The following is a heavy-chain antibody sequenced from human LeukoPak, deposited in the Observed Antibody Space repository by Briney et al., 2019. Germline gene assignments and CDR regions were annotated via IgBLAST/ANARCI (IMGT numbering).Heavy chain of an antibody. D-gene: IGHD3-3*01. CDR3: ARDKSYDFWSGQRYNWFDP. V-gene: IGHV4-4*07. CDR1: GGSISSYY. J-gene: IGHJ5*01. CDR2: IYTSGST. Sequence: SETLSLTCTVSGGSISSYYWSWIRQPAGKGLEWIGRIYTSGSTNYNPSLKSRVTMSVDTSKNQFSLKLSSVTAADTAVYYCARDKSYDFWSGQRYNWFDPWGQGTMVTVSS.